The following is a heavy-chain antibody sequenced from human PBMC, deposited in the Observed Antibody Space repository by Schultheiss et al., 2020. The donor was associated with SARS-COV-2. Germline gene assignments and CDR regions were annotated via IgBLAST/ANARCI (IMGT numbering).Heavy chain of an antibody. J-gene: IGHJ6*02. Sequence: SQTLSLTCAISGDSVSSNSAAWNWIRQSPSRGLEWLGRTYYRSKWYNDYAVSVKSRITINPDTSKNQFSLQLNSVTPEDTAVYYCARVKTWELLQGYYYYYGMDVWGQGTTVTVSS. CDR1: GDSVSSNSAA. V-gene: IGHV6-1*01. D-gene: IGHD1-26*01. CDR2: TYYRSKWYN. CDR3: ARVKTWELLQGYYYYYGMDV.